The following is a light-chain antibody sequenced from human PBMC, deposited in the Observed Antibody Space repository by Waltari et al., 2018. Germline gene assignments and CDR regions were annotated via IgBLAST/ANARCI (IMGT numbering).Light chain of an antibody. J-gene: IGKJ3*01. Sequence: VLYSSNNKNDLAWYQQKPGQPPKLLIYWASTRASGVPDRFSGSGSGTDFTLTISSLQAEDVAVYYCQQYYSTPLTFGPGTKVDIK. CDR2: WAS. CDR3: QQYYSTPLT. V-gene: IGKV4-1*01. CDR1: VLYSSNNKND.